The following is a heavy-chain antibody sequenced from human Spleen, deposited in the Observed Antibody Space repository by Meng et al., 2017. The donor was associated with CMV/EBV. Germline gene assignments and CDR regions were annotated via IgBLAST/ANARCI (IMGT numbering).Heavy chain of an antibody. CDR1: GFTVSSNY. CDR2: IYSGGST. V-gene: IGHV3-53*01. D-gene: IGHD5-18*01. CDR3: AILGGYSYGFDY. J-gene: IGHJ4*02. Sequence: LSLTCAASGFTVSSNYMSWVRQAPGKGLEWVSVIYSGGSTYYADSVKGRFTISRDNSKNTLYLQMNSLRAEDTAVYYCAILGGYSYGFDYWGQGTLVTVSS.